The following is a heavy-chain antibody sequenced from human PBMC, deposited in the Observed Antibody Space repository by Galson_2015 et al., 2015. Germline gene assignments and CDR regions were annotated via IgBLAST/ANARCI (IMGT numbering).Heavy chain of an antibody. D-gene: IGHD3-22*01. J-gene: IGHJ4*02. CDR3: TRLALYYDSSGSRPPLDY. Sequence: SLRLSCAASGFTFSGSAMHWVRQASGKGLEWVGRIRSKANNYATAYAASVKGRFTISKDDSKNTAYLQMNSLKTEDTAVYYCTRLALYYDSSGSRPPLDYWGQGTLVTVSS. CDR2: IRSKANNYAT. CDR1: GFTFSGSA. V-gene: IGHV3-73*01.